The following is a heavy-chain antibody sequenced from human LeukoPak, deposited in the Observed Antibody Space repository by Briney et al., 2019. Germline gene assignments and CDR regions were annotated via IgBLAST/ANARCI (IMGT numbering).Heavy chain of an antibody. V-gene: IGHV1-69*05. J-gene: IGHJ6*03. D-gene: IGHD3-22*01. CDR1: GGTFSSYS. Sequence: SVKVSCKGSGGTFSSYSISWVRQAPGQGLEWMGGIIPAFGTAHYAQKFQGRVTFTTDESTTTAYMELRSLRSEDTAVYYCASEGNYNSSGYSRYNYYYMDVWGKGTAVTVSS. CDR2: IIPAFGTA. CDR3: ASEGNYNSSGYSRYNYYYMDV.